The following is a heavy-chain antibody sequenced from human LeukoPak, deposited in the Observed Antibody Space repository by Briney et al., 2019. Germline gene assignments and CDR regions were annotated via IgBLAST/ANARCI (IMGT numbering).Heavy chain of an antibody. CDR1: GFTFSTYS. CDR2: ISWDGGST. Sequence: PGGSLRLSCAASGFTFSTYSMHWVRQGPGKGLEWVSVISWDGGSTSYADSVKGRFTISRDNSKNSLYLQMNSLRSEDSALYYCAKDRGGVDYWGQGTLVTVSS. J-gene: IGHJ4*02. CDR3: AKDRGGVDY. D-gene: IGHD3-16*01. V-gene: IGHV3-43*01.